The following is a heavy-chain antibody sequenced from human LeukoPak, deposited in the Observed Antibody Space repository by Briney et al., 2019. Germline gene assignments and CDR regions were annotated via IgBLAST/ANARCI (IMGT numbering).Heavy chain of an antibody. CDR2: INHSGST. D-gene: IGHD6-13*01. CDR3: ARHGGGYSSSWFSLGIDY. V-gene: IGHV4-34*01. Sequence: PSETLSLTCAVYGGSFSGYYWSWIRQPPGKGLEWIGEINHSGSTNYNPSLKSRVTISVDTSKNQFSLKLSSVTAADTAVYYCARHGGGYSSSWFSLGIDYWGQGTLVTVSS. CDR1: GGSFSGYY. J-gene: IGHJ4*02.